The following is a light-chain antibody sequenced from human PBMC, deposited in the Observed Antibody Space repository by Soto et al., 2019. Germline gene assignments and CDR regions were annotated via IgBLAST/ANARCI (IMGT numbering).Light chain of an antibody. CDR2: DAS. CDR3: QQYNSYPF. V-gene: IGKV1-5*01. J-gene: IGKJ2*01. Sequence: DIQMTQSPSTLSASVGDRVTITCRASQSISSWLAWYQQKPGKAPKLLIYDASSLESGVPSRFSDSGSGTEFTLTISSLQPDDFATYYCQQYNSYPFFGQGTKLEIK. CDR1: QSISSW.